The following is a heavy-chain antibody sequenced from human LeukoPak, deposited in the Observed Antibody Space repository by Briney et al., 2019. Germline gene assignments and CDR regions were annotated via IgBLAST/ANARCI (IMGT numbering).Heavy chain of an antibody. D-gene: IGHD3-22*01. CDR2: ISSSSVYI. J-gene: IGHJ4*02. CDR3: TKWQYYHDTSPYSH. V-gene: IGHV3-21*01. Sequence: PGGSLRLSCAASGFTFSSYEMNWVRQAPGKGLEWVSTISSSSVYIYYADSVKGRFTISRDNAKNSLYLQMNSLRAEDSAVYYCTKWQYYHDTSPYSHWGQGTLVTVSS. CDR1: GFTFSSYE.